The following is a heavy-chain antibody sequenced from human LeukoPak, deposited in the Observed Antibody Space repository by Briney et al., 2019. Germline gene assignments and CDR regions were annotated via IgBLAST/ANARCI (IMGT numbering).Heavy chain of an antibody. Sequence: GGSLRLSCAASGFTFSSYAMSWVRQAPGKGLERVSAISGSGGSTYYADSVKGRFTISRDNSKNTLYLQMNSLRAEDTAVYYCAKYYGDYAYYYYMDVWGKGTTVTVSS. V-gene: IGHV3-23*01. J-gene: IGHJ6*03. CDR3: AKYYGDYAYYYYMDV. CDR1: GFTFSSYA. CDR2: ISGSGGST. D-gene: IGHD4-17*01.